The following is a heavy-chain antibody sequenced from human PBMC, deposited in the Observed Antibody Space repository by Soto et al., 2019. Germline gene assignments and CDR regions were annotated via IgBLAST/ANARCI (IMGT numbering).Heavy chain of an antibody. Sequence: FETLSLTCTVSGGSISSGDYYWSWIRQPPGKGLEWIGEINHSGSTNYNPSLKSRVTISVDTSKNQFSLKLSSVTAADTAVYYCARGLGRQLQYWGQGTLVTVSS. CDR3: ARGLGRQLQY. J-gene: IGHJ4*02. V-gene: IGHV4-39*07. D-gene: IGHD6-6*01. CDR2: INHSGST. CDR1: GGSISSGDYY.